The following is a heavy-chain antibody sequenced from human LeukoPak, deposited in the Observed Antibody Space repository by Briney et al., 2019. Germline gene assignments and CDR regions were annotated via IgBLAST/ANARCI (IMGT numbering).Heavy chain of an antibody. J-gene: IGHJ5*02. CDR1: GFTFDIYA. Sequence: GGSLRLSCAASGFTFDIYAMTWVRQAPGKGLDWVSGITASGVRTFYSDSVKGRFTISRDASKSTLYLQMDSLRAEDTGLYYCTADIKTRLDLWGQGTLVTVSS. CDR2: ITASGVRT. V-gene: IGHV3-23*01. CDR3: TADIKTRLDL. D-gene: IGHD6-6*01.